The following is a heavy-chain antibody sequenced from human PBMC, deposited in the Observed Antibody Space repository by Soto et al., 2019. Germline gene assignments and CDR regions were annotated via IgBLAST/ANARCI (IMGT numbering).Heavy chain of an antibody. CDR3: AKEMGDRLPFDY. Sequence: RHPYTASAFTLSTFGMNWVRQAPGQGLEWVSAISASGGDTYYADSVKARFTISRDNSKNTFYLQMNSLRAEDTAVYYCAKEMGDRLPFDYWGQGT. CDR1: AFTLSTFG. CDR2: ISASGGDT. D-gene: IGHD3-16*01. J-gene: IGHJ4*02. V-gene: IGHV3-23*01.